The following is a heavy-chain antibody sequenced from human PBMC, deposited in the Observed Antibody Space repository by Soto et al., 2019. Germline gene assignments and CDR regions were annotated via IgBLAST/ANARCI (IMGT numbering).Heavy chain of an antibody. Sequence: PGGSLRLSCAASGFTFSSYAMSWVRQAPGKGLEWVSAISGSGGSTYYADSVKGRFTISRDNSKNSLYLQMNSLRAEDTAVYYCARGIAAAQQWFDPWGQGTLVTVSS. J-gene: IGHJ5*02. CDR2: ISGSGGST. V-gene: IGHV3-23*01. CDR3: ARGIAAAQQWFDP. D-gene: IGHD6-13*01. CDR1: GFTFSSYA.